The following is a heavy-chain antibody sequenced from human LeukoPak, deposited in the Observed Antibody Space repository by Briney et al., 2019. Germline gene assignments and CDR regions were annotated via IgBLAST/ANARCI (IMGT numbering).Heavy chain of an antibody. Sequence: ASVKVSCKASGGTFSSYAISCVRQAPGQGLEWMGGIIPIFGTANYAQKFQGRVTITADESTSTAYMELSSLRSEDTAVYYCARGNVDTAMVIDYWGQGTLVTVSS. J-gene: IGHJ4*02. D-gene: IGHD5-18*01. V-gene: IGHV1-69*13. CDR3: ARGNVDTAMVIDY. CDR2: IIPIFGTA. CDR1: GGTFSSYA.